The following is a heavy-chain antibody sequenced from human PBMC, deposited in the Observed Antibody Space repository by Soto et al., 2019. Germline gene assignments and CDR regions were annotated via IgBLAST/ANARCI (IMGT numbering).Heavy chain of an antibody. Sequence: SVKVSCKASGGTFSNYPINWVRQAPGQGLEWMGKITPVLDIPNYAQKFQGRLTMKADKSTSTAYMELSSLRSEDSAVYYCASTTHYYDTSGYFPFDSWGQGTLVTVSS. CDR2: ITPVLDIP. CDR1: GGTFSNYP. D-gene: IGHD3-22*01. CDR3: ASTTHYYDTSGYFPFDS. J-gene: IGHJ4*02. V-gene: IGHV1-69*02.